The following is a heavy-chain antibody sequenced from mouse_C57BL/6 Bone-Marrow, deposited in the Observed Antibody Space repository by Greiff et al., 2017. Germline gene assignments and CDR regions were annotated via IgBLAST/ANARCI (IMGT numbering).Heavy chain of an antibody. CDR2: INPNNGGT. CDR3: AKEGIYYYGSSYGYFDV. D-gene: IGHD1-1*01. Sequence: VQLQQSGPELVKPGASVKISCKASGYTFTDYCMNWVKQSHGKSLEWIGDINPNNGGTSYNQKFKGKATLTVDKSSSTAYMELRSLTSEDSAVYYCAKEGIYYYGSSYGYFDVGGTGTTATVTS. CDR1: GYTFTDYC. V-gene: IGHV1-26*01. J-gene: IGHJ1*03.